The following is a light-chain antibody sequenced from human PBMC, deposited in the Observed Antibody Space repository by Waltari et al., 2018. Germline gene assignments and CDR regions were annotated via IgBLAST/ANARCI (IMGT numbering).Light chain of an antibody. J-gene: IGKJ2*02. CDR3: QQYGSSPRT. V-gene: IGKV3-20*01. CDR1: QSVSSNY. Sequence: DIVFTQSPGTLSLSPGERATLSCRASQSVSSNYTAWYQQKPGQAPRLLTHGASTRATDIPDRFSGSGSGTDFTLTISRLEPEDFAVYYCQQYGSSPRTFGQGTKLEIK. CDR2: GAS.